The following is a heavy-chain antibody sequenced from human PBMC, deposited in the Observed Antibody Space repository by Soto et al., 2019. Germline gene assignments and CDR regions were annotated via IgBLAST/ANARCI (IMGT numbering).Heavy chain of an antibody. V-gene: IGHV3-23*05. J-gene: IGHJ4*02. D-gene: IGHD3-3*01. Sequence: EAQLLESGGGLVQPGGSLRLTCVASGFSLSNYVMNWVRQAPGKGLEWVSSINISSDETKYAESVKGRFTASRDNSKNTLYLEMNRLGAEDTATYFCVRESGFWSGFADYYFDQWGQGTLVIVSS. CDR2: INISSDET. CDR1: GFSLSNYV. CDR3: VRESGFWSGFADYYFDQ.